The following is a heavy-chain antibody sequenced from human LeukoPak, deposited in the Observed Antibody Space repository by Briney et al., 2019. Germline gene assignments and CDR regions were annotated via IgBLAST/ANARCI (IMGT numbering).Heavy chain of an antibody. V-gene: IGHV3-30*18. CDR3: VKESDEYSSSSSDY. CDR2: ISYTGNTK. J-gene: IGHJ4*02. CDR1: GFTFNNYG. Sequence: GRSLRLSCAASGFTFNNYGMQWVRQAPGKGLEWVAVISYTGNTKYYVDSVKGRFTISRDNSKNTLYLQTNSLRAEDTAVYYCVKESDEYSSSSSDYWGQGTLVTVSS. D-gene: IGHD6-6*01.